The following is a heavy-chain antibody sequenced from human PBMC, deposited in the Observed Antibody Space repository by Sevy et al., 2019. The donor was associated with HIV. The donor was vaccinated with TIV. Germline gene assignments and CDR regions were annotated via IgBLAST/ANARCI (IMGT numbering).Heavy chain of an antibody. V-gene: IGHV3-7*01. Sequence: GGSLRLSCAASGFTVGTYWMSWVRQAPGKGLQWVASIKQDESEKNYVDSVKGRFTISRDNAKNSLALQMNSLRAEDTAVYYCATDLIVPTGMFYYAMDVWGQGTTVTVSS. CDR1: GFTVGTYW. CDR3: ATDLIVPTGMFYYAMDV. D-gene: IGHD2-2*01. J-gene: IGHJ6*02. CDR2: IKQDESEK.